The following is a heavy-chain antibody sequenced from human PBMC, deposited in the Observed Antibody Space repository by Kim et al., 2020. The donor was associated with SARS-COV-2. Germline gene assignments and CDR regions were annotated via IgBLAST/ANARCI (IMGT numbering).Heavy chain of an antibody. CDR1: GGSISSSSYY. Sequence: SETLSLTCTVSGGSISSSSYYWGWIRQPPGKGLEWIGSIYYSGSTYYNPALKSRVTISVDTSKNQFSLKLSSVTAADTAVYYCARFSGYGDYYYYGMDVWGQGTPVTVSS. J-gene: IGHJ6*02. CDR2: IYYSGST. CDR3: ARFSGYGDYYYYGMDV. D-gene: IGHD5-12*01. V-gene: IGHV4-39*01.